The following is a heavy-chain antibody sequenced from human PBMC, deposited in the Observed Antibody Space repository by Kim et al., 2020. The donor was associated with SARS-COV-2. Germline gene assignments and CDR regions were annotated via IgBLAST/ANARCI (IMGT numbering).Heavy chain of an antibody. V-gene: IGHV4-39*01. Sequence: LKSRVTISVDTSKNQFSLKLSSVTAADTAVYYCARPKRYSSSWEHAFDIWGQGTMVTVSS. D-gene: IGHD6-13*01. J-gene: IGHJ3*02. CDR3: ARPKRYSSSWEHAFDI.